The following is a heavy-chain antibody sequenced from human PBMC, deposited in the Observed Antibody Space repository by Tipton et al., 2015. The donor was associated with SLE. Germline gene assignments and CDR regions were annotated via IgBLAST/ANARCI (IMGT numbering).Heavy chain of an antibody. J-gene: IGHJ3*02. CDR3: ARDHDPTTVAYAFDI. V-gene: IGHV4-59*01. CDR1: GGSISSYY. D-gene: IGHD4-23*01. Sequence: TLSLTCTVSGGSISSYYWSWIRQPPGKGLEWIGYIYYSGSTNYNPSLKSRVTISVDTSKNQFSLKLSSVTAADTAVYYCARDHDPTTVAYAFDIWGQGTMVTVSS. CDR2: IYYSGST.